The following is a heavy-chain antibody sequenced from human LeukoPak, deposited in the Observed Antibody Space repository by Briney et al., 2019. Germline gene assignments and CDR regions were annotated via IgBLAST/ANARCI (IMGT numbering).Heavy chain of an antibody. CDR2: ISSTGSPI. Sequence: GGSLRLSCAASGFTFSRFGMNWVRQAQGKGLEWVSYISSTGSPIYYADSVKGRFTSSRDNAENSLYLQMNSLRDDDTAVYYCAQKGGTDYWGQGTLVTVSS. D-gene: IGHD2-15*01. V-gene: IGHV3-48*02. J-gene: IGHJ4*02. CDR3: AQKGGTDY. CDR1: GFTFSRFG.